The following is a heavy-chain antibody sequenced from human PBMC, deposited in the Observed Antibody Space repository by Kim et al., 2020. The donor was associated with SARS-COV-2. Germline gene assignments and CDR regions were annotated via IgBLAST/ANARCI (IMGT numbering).Heavy chain of an antibody. J-gene: IGHJ3*02. CDR3: ARDPDSGTYKAGAFDI. CDR1: GFTFSDYY. D-gene: IGHD1-26*01. Sequence: GGSLRPSCAASGFTFSDYYMAWIRRAPGKGLECLSYIHKSGSLSYYADSVKGRFTISRDNAKNSLYLQMNGLRAEDTAVYYCARDPDSGTYKAGAFDIWG. CDR2: IHKSGSLS. V-gene: IGHV3-11*04.